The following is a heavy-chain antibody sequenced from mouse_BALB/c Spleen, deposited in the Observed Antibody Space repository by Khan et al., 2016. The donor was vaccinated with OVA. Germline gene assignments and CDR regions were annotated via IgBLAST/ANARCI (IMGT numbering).Heavy chain of an antibody. V-gene: IGHV14-3*02. CDR3: ASMARK. J-gene: IGHJ2*01. CDR2: IDPPNGIT. CDR1: GLKIKDTY. D-gene: IGHD1-1*02. Sequence: VQLKESGPELVKPAPTVKLSCTASGLKIKDTYIHWLKQWPEQGLEWLGRIDPPNGITKYDPKFQGKATITADTTSNTAYLQVSSLTSEDTDVYYCASMARKWGQGTTLTVSS.